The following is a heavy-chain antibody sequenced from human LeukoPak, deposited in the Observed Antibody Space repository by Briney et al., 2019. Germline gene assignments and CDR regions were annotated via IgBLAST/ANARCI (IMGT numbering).Heavy chain of an antibody. CDR2: ISPSGGST. J-gene: IGHJ6*03. CDR3: ARVDYRGNYYYYMDV. CDR1: GYTFTSNY. Sequence: ASVKVSCKASGYTFTSNYMHWVRQAPGQGPEWMGVISPSGGSTTYAQKFQGRVTLTRDMSTSTDYLELSSLRSEDTAVYYCARVDYRGNYYYYMDVWGKGTTVTVSS. V-gene: IGHV1-46*01. D-gene: IGHD4-23*01.